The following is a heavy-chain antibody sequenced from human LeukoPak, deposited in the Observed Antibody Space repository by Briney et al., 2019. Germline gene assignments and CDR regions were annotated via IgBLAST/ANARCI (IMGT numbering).Heavy chain of an antibody. Sequence: GRSLGLSCAASGFTFSSYAMHWVRQAPGKGLEWVAVISYDGSNKYYADSVKGRFTISRDNSKNTLYLQMNSLRAEDTAVYYCARAAPQLERREGWYFQHWGQGTLVTVSS. V-gene: IGHV3-30-3*01. D-gene: IGHD1-1*01. CDR1: GFTFSSYA. CDR3: ARAAPQLERREGWYFQH. J-gene: IGHJ1*01. CDR2: ISYDGSNK.